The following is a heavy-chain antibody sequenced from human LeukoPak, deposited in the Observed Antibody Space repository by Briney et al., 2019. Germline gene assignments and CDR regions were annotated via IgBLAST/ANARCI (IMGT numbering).Heavy chain of an antibody. CDR2: ISGSSSYI. D-gene: IGHD2-8*01. J-gene: IGHJ5*02. CDR3: ARTLILYGAASFDP. V-gene: IGHV3-21*01. Sequence: GGSLRLSCAASGFTFSTYNMNWVRQAPGKGLEWVSSISGSSSYIYYADSVKGRFSISRDNAKNSLYLQMNSLRAEDTAVYYCARTLILYGAASFDPWGQGTLVTVSS. CDR1: GFTFSTYN.